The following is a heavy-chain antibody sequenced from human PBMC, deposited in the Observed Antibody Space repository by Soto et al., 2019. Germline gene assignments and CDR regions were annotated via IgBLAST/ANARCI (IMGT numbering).Heavy chain of an antibody. CDR2: TYYRSKWYN. CDR3: AREGLHDILTGPNYYYYGMDV. J-gene: IGHJ6*02. V-gene: IGHV6-1*01. D-gene: IGHD3-9*01. CDR1: GDSVSSNSAT. Sequence: SQTLSLTCVISGDSVSSNSATWNWIRQSPSRGLEWLGRTYYRSKWYNDYAVSVKSRITINPDTSKNQFSLQLNSVTPEDTAVYYCAREGLHDILTGPNYYYYGMDVWGQGTTVTVSS.